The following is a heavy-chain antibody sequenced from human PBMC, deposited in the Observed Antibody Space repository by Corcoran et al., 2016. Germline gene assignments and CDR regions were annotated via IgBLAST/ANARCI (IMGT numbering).Heavy chain of an antibody. CDR3: TTDNYCSSTSCANPYYYGMDV. Sequence: EVQLVESGGGLVKPGGSLRLSCAASGFTFSNAWMSWVRQAPGKGLEWVGRIKSKTDGGTTDYAAPVKGRFTISRDDSKNTLYLQMNSLKTEDTAVYYCTTDNYCSSTSCANPYYYGMDVWGQGTTVTVSS. CDR2: IKSKTDGGTT. CDR1: GFTFSNAW. V-gene: IGHV3-15*01. J-gene: IGHJ6*02. D-gene: IGHD2-2*01.